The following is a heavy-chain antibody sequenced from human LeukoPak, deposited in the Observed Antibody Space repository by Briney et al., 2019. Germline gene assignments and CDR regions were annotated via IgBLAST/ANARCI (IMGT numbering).Heavy chain of an antibody. V-gene: IGHV4-39*01. CDR1: GGSISSSSYY. Sequence: SETLSLTCTVSGGSISSSSYYWGWIRQPPGKGLEWIGSIYYSGSTYYNPSLKSRVTISVDTSRNQFSLKLSSVTAADTAVYYCARRSRGSSSWYPNEAYYYMDVWGKGTTVTISS. J-gene: IGHJ6*03. D-gene: IGHD6-13*01. CDR3: ARRSRGSSSWYPNEAYYYMDV. CDR2: IYYSGST.